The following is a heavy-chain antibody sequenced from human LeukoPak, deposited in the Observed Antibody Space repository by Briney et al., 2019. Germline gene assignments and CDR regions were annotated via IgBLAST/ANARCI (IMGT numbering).Heavy chain of an antibody. J-gene: IGHJ4*02. D-gene: IGHD3-9*01. CDR3: ARGALRYSDY. CDR2: ISSSNSAI. Sequence: PGGSLRLSCAASGFTFSSYTMNWVRQAPGKGLEWVSSISSSNSAIYYAASVKGRFTISRDNAKNSLYLQMNSLRDEDTAVYYCARGALRYSDYWGQGTLVTVSS. CDR1: GFTFSSYT. V-gene: IGHV3-48*02.